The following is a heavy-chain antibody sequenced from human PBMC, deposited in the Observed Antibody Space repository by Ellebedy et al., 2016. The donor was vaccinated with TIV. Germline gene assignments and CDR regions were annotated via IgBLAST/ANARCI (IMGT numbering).Heavy chain of an antibody. Sequence: ASVTVSCKASGYTFSGYYMHWARQAPGQGLEWMGWINPNIGGTTYAQKFQGRVTMTRDTSISAAYMELSRLRSDDTAVYYCARSRKMGYTHDAFDIWGQGTMVTVSS. V-gene: IGHV1-2*02. D-gene: IGHD5-18*01. CDR2: INPNIGGT. CDR3: ARSRKMGYTHDAFDI. CDR1: GYTFSGYY. J-gene: IGHJ3*02.